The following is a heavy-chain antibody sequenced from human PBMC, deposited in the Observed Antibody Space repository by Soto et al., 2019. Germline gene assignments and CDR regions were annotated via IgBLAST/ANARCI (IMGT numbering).Heavy chain of an antibody. CDR1: GGSISSSSYY. D-gene: IGHD1-1*01. CDR2: MYYSGST. J-gene: IGHJ4*02. CDR3: ARGGTLWNPGY. Sequence: QLQLQESGPGLVKPSETLSLTCTVSGGSISSSSYYWGWIRQPPGKGLEWIGSMYYSGSTYYNPALKRRVTTSLDPSKSQVSLKLSSVTAADTAVYSCARGGTLWNPGYWGQGTLVTVSS. V-gene: IGHV4-39*01.